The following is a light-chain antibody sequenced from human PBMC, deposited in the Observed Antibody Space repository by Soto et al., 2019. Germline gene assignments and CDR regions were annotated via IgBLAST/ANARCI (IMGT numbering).Light chain of an antibody. J-gene: IGLJ3*02. CDR1: SSDIGTYNL. CDR2: EAT. V-gene: IGLV2-23*01. CDR3: CSYAGGSTLV. Sequence: QSALTQPASVSGSPGQSITISCTGTSSDIGTYNLVSWYQHHPGNAPKLMIYEATKRPSGVSSRFSGSKSGNTASLTISGLQTEDDADYYCCSYAGGSTLVFGGGTKLTVL.